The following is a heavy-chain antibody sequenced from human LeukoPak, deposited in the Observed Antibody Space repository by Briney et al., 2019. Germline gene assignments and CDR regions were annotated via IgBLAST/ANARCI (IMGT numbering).Heavy chain of an antibody. Sequence: GGSLRLSSAASGFTVSSNYMSWVRQAPGTGLEWVSVIYSGGSTYYADSVKGRFTISRDNSKNTLYLQMNSLRAEDTAVYYCARDGGTYYYDSSGYYPQGYFDYWGQGTLVTVSS. D-gene: IGHD3-22*01. CDR2: IYSGGST. CDR1: GFTVSSNY. J-gene: IGHJ4*02. V-gene: IGHV3-53*01. CDR3: ARDGGTYYYDSSGYYPQGYFDY.